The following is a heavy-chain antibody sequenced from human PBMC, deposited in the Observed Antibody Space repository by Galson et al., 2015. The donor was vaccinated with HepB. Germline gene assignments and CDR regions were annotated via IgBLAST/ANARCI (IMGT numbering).Heavy chain of an antibody. Sequence: SVKVSCKASGYTFRGYYMHWVRQAPGQGLEWMGRINPNSGGTNYAQKFQGRVTMTRDTSTSTAYMELRRLRSDDTAVYYCARDADSSSSLGLYFYYNAMDVWGQGTTVTVSS. CDR1: GYTFRGYY. V-gene: IGHV1-2*06. CDR2: INPNSGGT. D-gene: IGHD6-6*01. CDR3: ARDADSSSSLGLYFYYNAMDV. J-gene: IGHJ6*02.